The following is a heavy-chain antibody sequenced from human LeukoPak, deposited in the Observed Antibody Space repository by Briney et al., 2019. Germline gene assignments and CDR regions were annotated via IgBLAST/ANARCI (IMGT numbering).Heavy chain of an antibody. CDR2: ISSSSSYI. CDR1: GFTFSTYS. Sequence: GGSLRLSCAASGFTFSTYSMNWVRQAPGKGLEWVSSISSSSSYIYYADSVKGRFTISRDNAKNSLYLQMNSLRAEDTAVYYCAREYCSGGSCYGYDYWGQGTLVTVSS. J-gene: IGHJ4*02. D-gene: IGHD2-15*01. CDR3: AREYCSGGSCYGYDY. V-gene: IGHV3-21*01.